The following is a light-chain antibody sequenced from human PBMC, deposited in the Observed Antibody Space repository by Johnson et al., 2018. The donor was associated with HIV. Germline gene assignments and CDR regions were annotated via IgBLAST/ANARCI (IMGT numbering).Light chain of an antibody. CDR1: SSNIVNNY. CDR2: DNN. J-gene: IGLJ1*01. Sequence: QSVLTQPPTMSAAPGQRVTISCSGSSSNIVNNYVSWYQQVPGAAPKLLIYDNNRRPSGIPDRFSGSKSGTSATLGITGLQAGDDADYYCGTWDNSLSIGYVFGTGTKVTVL. CDR3: GTWDNSLSIGYV. V-gene: IGLV1-51*01.